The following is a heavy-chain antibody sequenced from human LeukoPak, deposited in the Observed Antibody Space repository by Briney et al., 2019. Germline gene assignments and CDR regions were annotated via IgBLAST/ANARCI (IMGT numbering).Heavy chain of an antibody. CDR1: GFTFNTYE. CDR3: ARDFADGDGIDI. V-gene: IGHV3-48*02. J-gene: IGHJ4*02. D-gene: IGHD4-17*01. Sequence: PGGSLRLSCAASGFTFNTYEMNWVRQAPGKGLEWVSYISSSISTMYYADSVEGRFTISRDNAKTSLYLQMNSLRDEDTAIYYCARDFADGDGIDIWGQGTLVTVSS. CDR2: ISSSISTM.